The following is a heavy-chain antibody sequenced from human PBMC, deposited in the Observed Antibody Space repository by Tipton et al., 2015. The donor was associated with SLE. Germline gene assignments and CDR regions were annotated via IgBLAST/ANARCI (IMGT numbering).Heavy chain of an antibody. J-gene: IGHJ6*03. D-gene: IGHD1-1*01. CDR3: ARAPGLERSYYYYYYMDV. Sequence: TLSLTCTVSGDSISSDNYYWGWIRQTPGKGLEWIGEINHSGSTNYSPSLRSRVTISVDTSKNQFSLKLTSVTAADTAVYYCARAPGLERSYYYYYYMDVWGKGTTVTVSS. V-gene: IGHV4-39*07. CDR2: INHSGST. CDR1: GDSISSDNYY.